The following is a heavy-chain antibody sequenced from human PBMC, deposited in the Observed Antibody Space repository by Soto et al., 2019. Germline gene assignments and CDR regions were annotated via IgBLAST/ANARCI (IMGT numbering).Heavy chain of an antibody. CDR1: GGSISSGPYS. V-gene: IGHV4-30-2*01. Sequence: SETLSLTCTVSGGSISSGPYSWGWILQPPGKGLEWIGYIYHSGSTYYNPSLKSRVTISVDRSKNQFSLKLSSVTAADTAVYYCARVGDTVWNWFDPWGQGTLVTVSS. CDR2: IYHSGST. D-gene: IGHD4-4*01. J-gene: IGHJ5*02. CDR3: ARVGDTVWNWFDP.